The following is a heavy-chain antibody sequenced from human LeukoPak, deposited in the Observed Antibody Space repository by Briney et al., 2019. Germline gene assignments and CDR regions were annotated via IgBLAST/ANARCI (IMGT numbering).Heavy chain of an antibody. CDR1: GYTFTGYY. J-gene: IGHJ5*02. D-gene: IGHD2-2*02. V-gene: IGHV1-2*06. CDR3: ARWAGNIVVVPAAIQWFDP. Sequence: ASVKVSCKASGYTFTGYYMHWVRQAPGQGLEWMGRINPNSGGTSYAQKFQDRVTMTRDTSISTAYMELSTLTSDDTAVYYCARWAGNIVVVPAAIQWFDPWGQGTLVTVSS. CDR2: INPNSGGT.